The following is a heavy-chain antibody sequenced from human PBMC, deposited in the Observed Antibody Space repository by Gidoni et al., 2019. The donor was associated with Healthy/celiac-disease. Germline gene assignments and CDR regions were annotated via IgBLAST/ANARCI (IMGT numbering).Heavy chain of an antibody. J-gene: IGHJ5*02. D-gene: IGHD4-17*01. CDR1: GCTFSSYS. CDR2: ISSSSSTI. V-gene: IGHV3-48*01. Sequence: EVQLVESGGGLVQPGGSLRLSCAASGCTFSSYSMNWVRRAPGKGLEWVSYISSSSSTIYYAASVKGRFTISRDNAKNSLYLQMNSLRAEDTAVYYCARDTVTTLFNWFDPWGQGTLVTVSS. CDR3: ARDTVTTLFNWFDP.